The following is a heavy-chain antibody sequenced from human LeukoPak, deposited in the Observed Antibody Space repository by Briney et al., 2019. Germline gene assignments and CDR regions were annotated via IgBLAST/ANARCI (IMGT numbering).Heavy chain of an antibody. V-gene: IGHV3-23*01. Sequence: GGSLRLSCAASGFTFSSYAMSWVRQAPGKGLEWVSAISGSGGSTYYADSVKGRFTISRDNSKNTPYLQMNSLRAEDTAVYYCAKESRAYYYDSSGYPVWGQGTLVTVSS. CDR1: GFTFSSYA. CDR2: ISGSGGST. CDR3: AKESRAYYYDSSGYPV. J-gene: IGHJ4*02. D-gene: IGHD3-22*01.